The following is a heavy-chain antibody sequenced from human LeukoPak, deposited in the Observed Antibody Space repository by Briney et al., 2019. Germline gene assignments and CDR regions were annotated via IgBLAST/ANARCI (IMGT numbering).Heavy chain of an antibody. CDR1: EFTFSNYW. CDR3: ARDHGSSWETFDY. CDR2: IKRDGSEK. Sequence: GGSLRLSCAASEFTFSNYWMSWVRQAPGNGLEWVANIKRDGSEKYYVDSVEGRFTISRDNAKNSLFLHMNSLRVEDTAVYYCARDHGSSWETFDYWGQGTLVTVSS. J-gene: IGHJ4*02. D-gene: IGHD6-13*01. V-gene: IGHV3-7*03.